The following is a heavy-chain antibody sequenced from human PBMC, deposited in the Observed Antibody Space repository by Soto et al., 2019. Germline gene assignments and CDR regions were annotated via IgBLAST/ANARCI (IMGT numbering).Heavy chain of an antibody. CDR3: ARVWDHSGWGGGRGMDV. CDR1: GYTFTSYS. Sequence: QVQLVQSGAEVKTPGASVKVSCKASGYTFTSYSISWMRQAPGQGLEWMGWINAFNGNTNYAPKFQGRVTMTTDTPTGIVSMAAGGLRCDDPAGYFCARVWDHSGWGGGRGMDVWGQGTTVIVSS. D-gene: IGHD3-10*01. CDR2: INAFNGNT. V-gene: IGHV1-18*01. J-gene: IGHJ6*02.